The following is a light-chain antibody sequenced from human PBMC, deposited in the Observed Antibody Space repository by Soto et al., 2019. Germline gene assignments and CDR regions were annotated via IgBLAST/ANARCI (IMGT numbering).Light chain of an antibody. Sequence: DIQMTQSPSTLSASVGDRVTITCRASQSISSWLAWYQQKPGKAPKLLIYDASSLESGVPSRFSGSGSGTEFTLTISSLQPDDFATYYCQQCNSYSWTFGQGTKFDIK. CDR3: QQCNSYSWT. CDR2: DAS. CDR1: QSISSW. J-gene: IGKJ1*01. V-gene: IGKV1-5*01.